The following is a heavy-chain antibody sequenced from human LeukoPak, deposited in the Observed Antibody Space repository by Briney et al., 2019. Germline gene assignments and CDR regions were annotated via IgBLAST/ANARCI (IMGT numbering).Heavy chain of an antibody. V-gene: IGHV4-34*01. J-gene: IGHJ4*02. CDR1: GGSFSGYY. CDR3: ARGLNYGSGSNDN. Sequence: SETLSLTCAVYGGSFSGYYWTWIRQPPGQGLEWIGEINDSGHTNYNPSLKSRVTILVDTSKNQFSLKLSSVTAADTAVYYCARGLNYGSGSNDNWGQGTLVTVSS. D-gene: IGHD3-10*01. CDR2: INDSGHT.